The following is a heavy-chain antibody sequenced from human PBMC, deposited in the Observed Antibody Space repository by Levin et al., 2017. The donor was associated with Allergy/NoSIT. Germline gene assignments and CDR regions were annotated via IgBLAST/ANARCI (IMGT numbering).Heavy chain of an antibody. CDR3: ARGGSSSADY. CDR1: GGTFSNYA. D-gene: IGHD6-6*01. J-gene: IGHJ4*02. Sequence: SVKVSCKASGGTFSNYAFNWVRQAPGQGLEWMGGIIPIFGTPSYAQNFQGRVTITADKSTSTAYMELTSLRSQDTAVYYCARGGSSSADYWGQGTLVTVSS. V-gene: IGHV1-69*06. CDR2: IIPIFGTP.